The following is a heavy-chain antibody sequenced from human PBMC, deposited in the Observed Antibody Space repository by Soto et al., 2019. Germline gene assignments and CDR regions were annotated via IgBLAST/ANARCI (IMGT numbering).Heavy chain of an antibody. CDR3: ARGSIRFDP. V-gene: IGHV1-18*04. CDR2: INPNSGNT. D-gene: IGHD6-6*01. J-gene: IGHJ5*02. CDR1: GYTFTGYY. Sequence: ASVKVSCKASGYTFTGYYMHWVRQAPGQGLEWMGWINPNSGNTKYAQKLQGRVTMTTDTSTSTAYMELRSLRSDDTAVYYCARGSIRFDPWGQGTLVTVSS.